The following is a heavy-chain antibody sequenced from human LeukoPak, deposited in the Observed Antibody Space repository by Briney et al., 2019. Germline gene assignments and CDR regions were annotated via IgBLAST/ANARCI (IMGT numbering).Heavy chain of an antibody. V-gene: IGHV4-4*02. CDR2: IYHSGST. J-gene: IGHJ6*03. CDR3: ARAPRDRGYCGATSCFEYMDV. CDR1: GGSISSSNW. D-gene: IGHD2-2*01. Sequence: PSETLSLTCAVSGGSISSSNWWNWVRQPPGKGLEWIGQIYHSGSTNYNPSLKSRVTISVDTSKTQFSLKVTSVTAADTAVYYCARAPRDRGYCGATSCFEYMDVWGRGTTVTISS.